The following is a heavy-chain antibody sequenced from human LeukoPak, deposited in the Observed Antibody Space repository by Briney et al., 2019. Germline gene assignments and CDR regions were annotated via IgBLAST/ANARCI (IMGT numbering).Heavy chain of an antibody. Sequence: GSLRLSCAASGFTFSSYSMNWVRQAPGKGLEWVSSISSSSSYIYYADSVKGRFTISRDNAKNSLYLQMNSLRAEDTAVYYCTRDRSSLSEETDYWGQGTLVTVSS. D-gene: IGHD2-2*01. J-gene: IGHJ4*02. CDR3: TRDRSSLSEETDY. CDR1: GFTFSSYS. CDR2: ISSSSSYI. V-gene: IGHV3-21*01.